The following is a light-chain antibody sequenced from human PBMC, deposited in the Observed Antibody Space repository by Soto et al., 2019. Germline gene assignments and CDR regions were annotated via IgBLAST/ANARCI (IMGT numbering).Light chain of an antibody. CDR1: HNIERW. V-gene: IGKV1-5*01. CDR3: QQFAKSST. CDR2: DAT. Sequence: IQMTQSPSTLSASVGDRVTITFRASHNIERWMAWYQQKRGRAPSLLIFDATTLHPGVPSRFSGGGSGTEFTLTINGLQPDDFATYYCQQFAKSSTFGQGTKVDIK. J-gene: IGKJ1*01.